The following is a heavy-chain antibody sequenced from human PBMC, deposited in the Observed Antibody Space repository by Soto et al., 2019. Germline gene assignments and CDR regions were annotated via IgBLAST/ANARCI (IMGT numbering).Heavy chain of an antibody. CDR1: GFTFSDYY. CDR3: ARAQWELDY. CDR2: ISTTGSFT. Sequence: GGSLRLSCAASGFTFSDYYMSWIRQAPGKGLEWVSFISTTGSFTNYADSLKGRFTISRDNAENSLYLQINSLRGDDTAVYYCARAQWELDYWGQGTLVTVSS. J-gene: IGHJ4*02. D-gene: IGHD1-26*01. V-gene: IGHV3-11*06.